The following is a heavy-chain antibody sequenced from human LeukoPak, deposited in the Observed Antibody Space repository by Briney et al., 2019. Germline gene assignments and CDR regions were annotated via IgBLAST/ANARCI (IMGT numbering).Heavy chain of an antibody. CDR3: ARELWFGESY. V-gene: IGHV1-2*04. D-gene: IGHD3-10*01. CDR1: GYTFTGYY. J-gene: IGHJ4*02. CDR2: INPNSGGT. Sequence: GASVKVSCKASGYTFTGYYTHWVRQAPGQGLEWMGWINPNSGGTNYAQKFQGWVTMTRDTSISTAYMELSRLRSEDTAVYYCARELWFGESYWGQGTLVTVSS.